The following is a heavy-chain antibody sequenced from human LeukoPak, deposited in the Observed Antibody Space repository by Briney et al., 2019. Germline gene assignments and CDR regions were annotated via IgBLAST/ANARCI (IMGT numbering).Heavy chain of an antibody. CDR3: ARERIAVAGEYYYYGMDV. CDR2: ISAYNGNT. V-gene: IGHV1-18*01. D-gene: IGHD6-19*01. CDR1: GYTFTSYG. Sequence: ASVKDSCKASGYTFTSYGISWVRQAPGQGLEWMGWISAYNGNTNYAQKLQGRVTMTTDTSTSTAYMELRSLRSDDTAVYYCARERIAVAGEYYYYGMDVWGQGTTVTVSS. J-gene: IGHJ6*02.